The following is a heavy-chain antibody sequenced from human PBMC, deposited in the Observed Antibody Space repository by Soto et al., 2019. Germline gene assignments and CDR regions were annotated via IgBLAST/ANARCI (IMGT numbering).Heavy chain of an antibody. D-gene: IGHD2-15*01. CDR2: IIPIFGTA. CDR3: ASPAPYCSGGSCYLEQFDY. Sequence: SVKVSCKASGGTFSSYAISWVRQAPGQGLEWMGGIIPIFGTANYAQKFQGRVTITADKSTSTAYMELSSLRSEDTTVYYCASPAPYCSGGSCYLEQFDYWGQGTLVTVSS. J-gene: IGHJ4*02. CDR1: GGTFSSYA. V-gene: IGHV1-69*06.